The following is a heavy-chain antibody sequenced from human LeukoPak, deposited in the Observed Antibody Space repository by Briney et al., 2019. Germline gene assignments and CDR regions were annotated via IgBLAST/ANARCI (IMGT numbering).Heavy chain of an antibody. CDR3: ARYVMKGGLDL. D-gene: IGHD3-10*02. V-gene: IGHV3-30*03. J-gene: IGHJ5*02. CDR2: ISYDGSHI. Sequence: GRSLRLSCAASGFSFSSYGMHWVRQAPGKGLEWVAVISYDGSHIFHVDSVKGRFTISRYNSKITLYLQMDSLRVEDTAVYYCARYVMKGGLDLWGQGTLVTVSS. CDR1: GFSFSSYG.